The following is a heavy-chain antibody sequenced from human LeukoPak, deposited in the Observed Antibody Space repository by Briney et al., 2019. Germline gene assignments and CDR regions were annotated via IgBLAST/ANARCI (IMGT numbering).Heavy chain of an antibody. Sequence: ASVKVSCKASGYTFTSYGISWVRQAPGQGLEWMGWISADNGNTNYAQKLQGRVTMTTDTSTSTAYMELRSLRSDDTAVYYCARDRWLPRVGASSTHLLGYWGQGTLVTVSS. V-gene: IGHV1-18*01. CDR1: GYTFTSYG. CDR2: ISADNGNT. CDR3: ARDRWLPRVGASSTHLLGY. D-gene: IGHD1-26*01. J-gene: IGHJ4*02.